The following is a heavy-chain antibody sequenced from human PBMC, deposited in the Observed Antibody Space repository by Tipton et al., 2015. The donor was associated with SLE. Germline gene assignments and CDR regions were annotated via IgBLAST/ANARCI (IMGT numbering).Heavy chain of an antibody. CDR2: IYTSGST. D-gene: IGHD6-13*01. Sequence: TLSLTCTVSGGSISSGSYYWSWIRQPAGKGLEWIGRIYTSGSTNYNPSLKSRVTISVDTSKNQFSLKLCSVTAADTAVYYCARAIAYQQLAPMDVWGKGTTVTVSS. V-gene: IGHV4-61*02. CDR3: ARAIAYQQLAPMDV. J-gene: IGHJ6*03. CDR1: GGSISSGSYY.